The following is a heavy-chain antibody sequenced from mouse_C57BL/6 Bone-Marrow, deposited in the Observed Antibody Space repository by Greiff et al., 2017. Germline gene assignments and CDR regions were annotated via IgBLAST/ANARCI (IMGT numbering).Heavy chain of an antibody. Sequence: EVMLVASGGGLVQPGGSLSLSCAASGFTFTDYYMSWVRQPPGKALEWLGFIRNKANGYTTEYSASVKGRFTISRDNSQSILYLQMNALRAEDSATYYCARYGSYWYFDVWGTGTTVTVSS. J-gene: IGHJ1*03. CDR1: GFTFTDYY. CDR2: IRNKANGYTT. V-gene: IGHV7-3*01. CDR3: ARYGSYWYFDV.